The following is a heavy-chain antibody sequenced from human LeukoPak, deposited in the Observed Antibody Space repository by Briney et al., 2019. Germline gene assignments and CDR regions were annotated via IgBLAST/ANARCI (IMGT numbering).Heavy chain of an antibody. J-gene: IGHJ4*02. V-gene: IGHV4-30-2*01. CDR2: IYHSGST. Sequence: SETLSLTCAVSGGSISSGGYYWSWIRQPPGKGLEWIGYIYHSGSTYYNPSLKSRVTISVDRSKNQFSLKLSSVTAADTAVYYCARGGMDYGDYVFDYWGQGTLVTVSS. D-gene: IGHD4-17*01. CDR3: ARGGMDYGDYVFDY. CDR1: GGSISSGGYY.